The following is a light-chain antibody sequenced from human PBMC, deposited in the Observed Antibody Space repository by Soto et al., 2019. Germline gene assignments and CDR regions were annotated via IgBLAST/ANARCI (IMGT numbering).Light chain of an antibody. J-gene: IGKJ5*01. Sequence: EVMMGQSPATRSVTPGRGATLSCSASQGIGDTLAWYQHKPGQTPRLLIYDTSTRATGVPTRFSGSRSGAEFTLTISSLQPEDFAVYYCQPYNNWPLTFGGGTRLEIK. CDR3: QPYNNWPLT. CDR2: DTS. V-gene: IGKV3-15*01. CDR1: QGIGDT.